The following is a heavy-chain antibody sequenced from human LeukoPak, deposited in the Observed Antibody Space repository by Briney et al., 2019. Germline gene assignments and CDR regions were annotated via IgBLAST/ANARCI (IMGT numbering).Heavy chain of an antibody. CDR2: INPDGSST. CDR1: GFTFSRSW. CDR3: TRELGGDRDY. V-gene: IGHV3-74*01. D-gene: IGHD2-21*02. Sequence: PRGSLRLSCAASGFTFSRSWMHWVRQAPGKGLVWVSRINPDGSSTSHADSVKGRFTIFRDNAKNTLYLQMDSLRAEDTAVYYCTRELGGDRDYWGQGTLVTVSS. J-gene: IGHJ4*02.